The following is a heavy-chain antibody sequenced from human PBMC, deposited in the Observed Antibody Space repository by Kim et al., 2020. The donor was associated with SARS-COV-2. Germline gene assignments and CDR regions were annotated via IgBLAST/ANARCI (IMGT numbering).Heavy chain of an antibody. CDR1: GGSISSSNW. J-gene: IGHJ3*02. Sequence: SETLSLTCAVSGGSISSSNWWSWVRQPPGKGLEWIGEIYHSGSTNYNPSLKSRVTISVDKSKNQFSLKLSSVTAADTAVYYCARDLAAEGGAFDIWGQGTMVTVSS. V-gene: IGHV4-4*02. CDR3: ARDLAAEGGAFDI. D-gene: IGHD6-19*01. CDR2: IYHSGST.